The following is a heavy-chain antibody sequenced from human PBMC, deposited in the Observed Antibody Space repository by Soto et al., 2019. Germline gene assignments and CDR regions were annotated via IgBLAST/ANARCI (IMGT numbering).Heavy chain of an antibody. Sequence: EVQLVASGGGLVQPGGTLRLSCAASGFIFSNYVMSWVRQAPGKGLEWVSTISDFGGTSYYADSVKGRFTISRDNSKNTLYLQMNSLRAEDTAIYYCAKRPRALLTFDYWGQGTLVTVSS. D-gene: IGHD1-26*01. CDR2: ISDFGGTS. CDR1: GFIFSNYV. V-gene: IGHV3-23*04. J-gene: IGHJ4*02. CDR3: AKRPRALLTFDY.